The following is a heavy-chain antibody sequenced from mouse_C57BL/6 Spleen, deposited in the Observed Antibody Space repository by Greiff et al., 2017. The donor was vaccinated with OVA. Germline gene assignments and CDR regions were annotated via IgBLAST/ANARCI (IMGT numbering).Heavy chain of an antibody. J-gene: IGHJ1*03. CDR3: ARIATTVRYFDV. D-gene: IGHD1-1*01. CDR2: ISSGSSTI. CDR1: GFTFSDYG. V-gene: IGHV5-17*01. Sequence: EVKLVESGGGLVKPGGSLKLSCAASGFTFSDYGMHWVRQAPEKGLEWVAYISSGSSTIYYADTVKGRFTISRDNAKNTLFLQMTSLRSEDTAMYYCARIATTVRYFDVWGTGTTVTVSS.